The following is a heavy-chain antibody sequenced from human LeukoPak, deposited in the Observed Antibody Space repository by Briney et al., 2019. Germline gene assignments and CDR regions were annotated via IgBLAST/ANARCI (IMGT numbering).Heavy chain of an antibody. J-gene: IGHJ6*02. CDR2: ISYDGSNK. Sequence: GGSLRLSCAASGFTFSSYGMHWVRQAPGKGLEWVAVISYDGSNKYYADSVKGRFTISRDNSKNTLYLQMNSLRAEDTAVYYCAKDQDSVGSPRNYYYYYGMDVWGQGTTVTVSS. D-gene: IGHD1-26*01. CDR3: AKDQDSVGSPRNYYYYYGMDV. V-gene: IGHV3-30*18. CDR1: GFTFSSYG.